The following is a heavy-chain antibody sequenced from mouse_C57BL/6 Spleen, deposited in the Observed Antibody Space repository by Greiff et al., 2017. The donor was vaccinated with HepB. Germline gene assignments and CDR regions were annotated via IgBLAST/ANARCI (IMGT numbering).Heavy chain of an antibody. D-gene: IGHD1-1*01. V-gene: IGHV1-53*01. CDR2: INPSNGGT. CDR1: GYTFTSYW. Sequence: QVQLQQSGPELVKPGASVKLSCKASGYTFTSYWMHWVKQRPGQGLEWIGNINPSNGGTNYNEKFKSKATLTVDKSSSTAYMQLSSLTSEDSAVYYCARGDYYGSSYNFDYWGQGTTLTVSS. CDR3: ARGDYYGSSYNFDY. J-gene: IGHJ2*01.